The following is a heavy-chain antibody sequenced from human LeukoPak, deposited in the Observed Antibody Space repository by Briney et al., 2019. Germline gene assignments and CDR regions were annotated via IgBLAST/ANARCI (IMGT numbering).Heavy chain of an antibody. D-gene: IGHD2-15*01. J-gene: IGHJ4*02. CDR1: GGSISSYY. V-gene: IGHV4-59*01. CDR2: IYYSGST. Sequence: SETLSLTCTVSGGSISSYYWSWIRQPPGKGLEWIGYIYYSGSTNYNPSLKSRVTMSVDTSKNQFSLKLSSVTAADTAVYYYARGSLTMNFDYWGQGTLVTVSS. CDR3: ARGSLTMNFDY.